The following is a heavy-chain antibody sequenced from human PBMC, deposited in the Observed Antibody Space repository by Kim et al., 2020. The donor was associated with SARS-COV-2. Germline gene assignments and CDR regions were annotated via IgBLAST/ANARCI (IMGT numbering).Heavy chain of an antibody. D-gene: IGHD6-13*01. J-gene: IGHJ4*02. CDR2: IYYSGST. CDR1: GCSISGYS. Sequence: SGCSISGYSWGWIRQPPGKGLEWIGYIYYSGSTNYNPSLQSRVTISVDTSKNRFSLKLSSVTAADTAVYYCASGSIAAAGFDFDYWGQGTLAT. V-gene: IGHV4-59*13. CDR3: ASGSIAAAGFDFDY.